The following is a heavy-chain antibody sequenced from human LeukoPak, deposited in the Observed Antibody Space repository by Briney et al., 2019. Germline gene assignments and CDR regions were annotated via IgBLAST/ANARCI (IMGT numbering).Heavy chain of an antibody. D-gene: IGHD5-18*01. CDR3: ASQKGYSYGRADY. CDR1: GGSISSSGCY. V-gene: IGHV4-39*01. CDR2: IYYSGST. J-gene: IGHJ4*02. Sequence: SETLSLTCIVSGGSISSSGCYWGWIRQPPGKGLEWIGSIYYSGSTYYNPSLKSRVTISVDTSKNQFSLKLSSVTAADTAVYYCASQKGYSYGRADYWGQGTLVTVSS.